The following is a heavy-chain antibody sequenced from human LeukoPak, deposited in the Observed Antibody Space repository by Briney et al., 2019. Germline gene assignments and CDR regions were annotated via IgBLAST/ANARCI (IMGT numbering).Heavy chain of an antibody. D-gene: IGHD1-1*01. CDR3: AKDTTSSWYYFDS. CDR1: GFTFTNYG. J-gene: IGHJ4*02. Sequence: PGGSLRLSCAASGFTFTNYGMHWVRQAPGKGLEWVAVISFDGSNKYYADSVKGRFTISRDNSKNTLYVQMDSLRTEDTAVYYCAKDTTSSWYYFDSWSQGTLVTVSS. V-gene: IGHV3-30*18. CDR2: ISFDGSNK.